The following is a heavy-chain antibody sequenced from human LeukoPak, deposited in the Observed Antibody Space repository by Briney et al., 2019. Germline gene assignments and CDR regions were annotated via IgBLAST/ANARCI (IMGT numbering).Heavy chain of an antibody. CDR2: INPSGGST. Sequence: GASVKVSCKASGYTFTNYYMNWVRQAPGQGLEWMGIINPSGGSTSYAQKFQGRVTMTRDTSTSTVYMELSSLRSEDTAVYYCAAGTPNIVAHDAFDIWGQGTMVTVSS. CDR1: GYTFTNYY. J-gene: IGHJ3*02. CDR3: AAGTPNIVAHDAFDI. V-gene: IGHV1-46*01. D-gene: IGHD5-12*01.